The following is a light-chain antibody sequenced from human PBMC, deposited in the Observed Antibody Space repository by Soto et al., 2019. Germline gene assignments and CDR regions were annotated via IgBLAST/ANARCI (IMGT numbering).Light chain of an antibody. CDR1: QSVSSTY. CDR2: RAS. CDR3: RLYGKSAQLT. Sequence: EIVLTQSPGTLSLSPGEIATLSCRASQSVSSTYIAWYQQNPGQAHRLLIYRASNRATGIPDRFSGSGSGTDFTLTISSLEPEDFEVYFCRLYGKSAQLTFGQGTKVGI. J-gene: IGKJ2*01. V-gene: IGKV3-20*01.